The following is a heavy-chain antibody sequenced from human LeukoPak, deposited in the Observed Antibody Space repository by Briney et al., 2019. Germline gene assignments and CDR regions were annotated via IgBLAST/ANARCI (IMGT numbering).Heavy chain of an antibody. D-gene: IGHD3-10*01. CDR3: AKDLGGSGSYGAFDI. CDR1: GFTFSSYG. Sequence: GGTLRLSCAASGFTFSSYGMSWVRQAPGKGLEWVSAISGSGGSTYYADSVKGRFTISRDNSKNTLYLQMNSLRAEDTAVYYCAKDLGGSGSYGAFDIWGQGTMVTVSS. CDR2: ISGSGGST. J-gene: IGHJ3*02. V-gene: IGHV3-23*01.